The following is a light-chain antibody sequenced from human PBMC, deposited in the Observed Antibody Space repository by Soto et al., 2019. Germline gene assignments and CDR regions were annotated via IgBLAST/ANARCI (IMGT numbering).Light chain of an antibody. CDR1: ENIDYY. V-gene: IGKV1-39*01. CDR3: QQSHRTPRT. Sequence: DIQMTQSPSSLSASVGDTVTITCLTSENIDYYLNWYQQKPGKAPKLLVSLSSTLQSGVPSRFTGSGSGTDFTLTIGGLQPEDFATYYCQQSHRTPRTFGPGTKLEIQ. CDR2: LSS. J-gene: IGKJ1*01.